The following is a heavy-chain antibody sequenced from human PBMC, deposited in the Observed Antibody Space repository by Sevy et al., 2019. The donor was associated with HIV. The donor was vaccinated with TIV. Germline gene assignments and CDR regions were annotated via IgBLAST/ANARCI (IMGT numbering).Heavy chain of an antibody. D-gene: IGHD1-26*01. CDR3: AGENAWGRGYS. J-gene: IGHJ4*02. CDR2: IYYNGNI. V-gene: IGHV4-59*08. CDR1: GGSITSLY. Sequence: SETLSLTCTVSGGSITSLYWNWIRQPPGKGLEWIANIYYNGNINYNPSSKSRVTLSLDTSKNQSALRLSSVTAADTAMYYCAGENAWGRGYSWGQGTLVTVSS.